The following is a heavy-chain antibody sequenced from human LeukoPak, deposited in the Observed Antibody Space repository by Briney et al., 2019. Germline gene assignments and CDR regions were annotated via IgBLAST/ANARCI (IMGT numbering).Heavy chain of an antibody. CDR2: IYHSGST. CDR1: GGPISSGGYS. J-gene: IGHJ5*02. CDR3: ARGRNPFDP. D-gene: IGHD1-14*01. V-gene: IGHV4-30-2*01. Sequence: PSETLSLTCAVSGGPISSGGYSWSWIRQPPGKGLEWIGYIYHSGSTYYNPSLKSRVTISVDRSKNQFSLKLSSVTAADTAVYYCARGRNPFDPWGQGTLVTVSS.